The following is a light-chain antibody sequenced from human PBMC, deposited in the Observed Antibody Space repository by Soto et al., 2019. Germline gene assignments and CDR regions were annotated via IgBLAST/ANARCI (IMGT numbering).Light chain of an antibody. J-gene: IGKJ1*01. V-gene: IGKV1-5*01. Sequence: DIQMTQYTYTLSASVGDRVTITCRASQSIRNWLAWYQDKPGKAPKLLIYGASSLESGVPSRFSGSGSGTEFTLTISSLQPDDFATYYCQHYNSYSEAFGQGTKVDVK. CDR2: GAS. CDR3: QHYNSYSEA. CDR1: QSIRNW.